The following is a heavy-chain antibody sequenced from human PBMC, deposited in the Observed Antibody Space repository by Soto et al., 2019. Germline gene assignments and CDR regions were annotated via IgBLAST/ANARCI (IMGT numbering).Heavy chain of an antibody. J-gene: IGHJ6*02. CDR2: IVVGSGNT. Sequence: SVKVSCKASGFTFTSSAVQWVRQARGQRLEWIGWIVVGSGNTNYAQKFQERVTITRDMSTSTAYMELSSLRSEDTAVYYCAAEVVVAATYYYYGMDVWGQGTTVTVS. CDR1: GFTFTSSA. D-gene: IGHD2-15*01. CDR3: AAEVVVAATYYYYGMDV. V-gene: IGHV1-58*01.